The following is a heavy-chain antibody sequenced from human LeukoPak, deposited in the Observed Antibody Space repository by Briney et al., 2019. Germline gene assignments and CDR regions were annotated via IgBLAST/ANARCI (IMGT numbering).Heavy chain of an antibody. V-gene: IGHV3-7*01. Sequence: GGSLRLSCEGSAFIFSGHWMNWVRQTPGKGLEWVASIKHDGSEKYYVDSVRGRFTISRDNTMNSLYLQMSSLRAEDTAVYYCARASGSYYGYYYGMDVWGQGTTVTVSS. J-gene: IGHJ6*02. D-gene: IGHD1-26*01. CDR2: IKHDGSEK. CDR3: ARASGSYYGYYYGMDV. CDR1: AFIFSGHW.